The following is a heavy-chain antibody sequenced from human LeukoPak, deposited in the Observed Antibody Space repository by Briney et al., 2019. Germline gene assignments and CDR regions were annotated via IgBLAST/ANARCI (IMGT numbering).Heavy chain of an antibody. V-gene: IGHV1-18*01. CDR2: ISAYNGNT. CDR3: AREMRIVVVPAAIHHYYMDV. Sequence: ASVKVSCKASGYTFTSYGISWVRQAPGQGLEWMGWISAYNGNTNYAQKLQGRVTMTTDTSTSTAYMELSSLRSEDTAVYYCAREMRIVVVPAAIHHYYMDVWGKGTTVTVSS. D-gene: IGHD2-2*02. CDR1: GYTFTSYG. J-gene: IGHJ6*03.